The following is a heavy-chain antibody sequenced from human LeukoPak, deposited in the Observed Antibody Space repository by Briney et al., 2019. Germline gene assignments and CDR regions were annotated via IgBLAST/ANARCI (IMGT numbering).Heavy chain of an antibody. Sequence: PGGSLRLSCEASGFLFSKSAMTWVRQAPGKGLMWVSGISDNGATYYADSVKGRFIISRDNSKNMVFLQMDSLRGEDTALYYCAKVEVELHYYYYMDVWGRGTTVTVSS. CDR1: GFLFSKSA. CDR3: AKVEVELHYYYYMDV. J-gene: IGHJ6*03. V-gene: IGHV3-23*01. D-gene: IGHD5-24*01. CDR2: ISDNGAT.